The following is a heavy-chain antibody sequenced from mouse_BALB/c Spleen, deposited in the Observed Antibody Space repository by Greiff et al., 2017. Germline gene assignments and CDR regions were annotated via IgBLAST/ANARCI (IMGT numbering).Heavy chain of an antibody. Sequence: EVKLVESGGGLVQPGGSRKLSCAASGFTFSSFGMHWVRQAPEKGLEWVAYISRGSSTIYYADTVKGRFTISRDNPKNTLFLQMTSLRSEDTAMYYCARSEYDKDVYVGVWGAGTTVTVSS. CDR1: GFTFSSFG. CDR3: ARSEYDKDVYVGV. D-gene: IGHD2-3*01. V-gene: IGHV5-17*02. J-gene: IGHJ1*01. CDR2: ISRGSSTI.